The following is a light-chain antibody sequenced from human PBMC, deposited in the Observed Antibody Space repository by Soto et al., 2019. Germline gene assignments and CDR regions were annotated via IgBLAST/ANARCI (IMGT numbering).Light chain of an antibody. Sequence: DIQMTQSPSSLSASVGDRVTITCRARQSISSYLNWYQQKPGKAPKLLIYAASSLQSGVPSRFSGSGSGTDFTLTISSLQPEDSATYYCQQSYSTPITFGQGTRLEIK. CDR2: AAS. V-gene: IGKV1-39*01. CDR1: QSISSY. CDR3: QQSYSTPIT. J-gene: IGKJ5*01.